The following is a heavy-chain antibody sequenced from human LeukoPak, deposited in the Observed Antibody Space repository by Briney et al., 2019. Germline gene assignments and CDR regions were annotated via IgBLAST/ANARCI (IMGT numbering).Heavy chain of an antibody. CDR1: GFTFSSYA. CDR3: ARPYCSGGSCYSNLNFDY. Sequence: GGSLRLSCAASGFTFSSYAMSWVRQAPGKGLEWVSSISSSSSYISYADSVKGRFTISRDNAKNSLYLQMNSLRAEDTAVYYCARPYCSGGSCYSNLNFDYWGQGTLVTVSS. D-gene: IGHD2-15*01. J-gene: IGHJ4*02. V-gene: IGHV3-21*01. CDR2: ISSSSSYI.